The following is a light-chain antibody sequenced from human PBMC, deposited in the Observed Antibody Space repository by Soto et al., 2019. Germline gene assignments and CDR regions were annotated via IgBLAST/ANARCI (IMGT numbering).Light chain of an antibody. CDR1: SSNIGSNT. V-gene: IGLV1-44*01. CDR2: TAG. Sequence: SVLTQPLSASASPGQRVTISCSGGSSNIGSNTVAWYQHLPGTAPPRLIFTAGQRPSGVPGRFSGSKSGTSASLASSGLQSEDEGDYYCSAWDNSLNGYVFGPGTKVTVL. CDR3: SAWDNSLNGYV. J-gene: IGLJ1*01.